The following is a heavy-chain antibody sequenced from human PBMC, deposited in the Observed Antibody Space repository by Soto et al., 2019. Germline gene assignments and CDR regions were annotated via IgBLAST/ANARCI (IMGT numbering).Heavy chain of an antibody. CDR1: GYTFTGYY. Sequence: GASVKVSCKASGYTFTGYYMHWVRQAPGQGLEWMGWINPNSGGTNYAQKFQGRVTMTRDTSISTAYMELSRLRSDDTAAYYCASFIAADWDAFDIWGQGTMVTVSS. CDR3: ASFIAADWDAFDI. CDR2: INPNSGGT. D-gene: IGHD6-6*01. V-gene: IGHV1-2*02. J-gene: IGHJ3*02.